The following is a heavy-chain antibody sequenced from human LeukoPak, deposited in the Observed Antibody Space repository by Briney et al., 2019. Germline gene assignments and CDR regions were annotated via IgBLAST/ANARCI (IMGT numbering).Heavy chain of an antibody. D-gene: IGHD3-10*01. J-gene: IGHJ4*02. CDR1: GGSISSYY. V-gene: IGHV4-59*12. CDR2: IYYSGST. Sequence: PSETLSLTCTVSGGSISSYYWSWIRQPPGKGLEWIGYIYYSGSTTYNPSLRSRLTISLDSSNKQFSLKLRSVTAADTALYYCAGDYGSGSYRFDYWGQGTLVTVSS. CDR3: AGDYGSGSYRFDY.